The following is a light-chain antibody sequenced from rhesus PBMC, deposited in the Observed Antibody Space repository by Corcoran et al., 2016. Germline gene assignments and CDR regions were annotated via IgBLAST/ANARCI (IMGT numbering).Light chain of an antibody. CDR2: KAS. Sequence: DIQMTQSPSSLSASVGDTVTITCRASQSISSWLDWYQQKPGKAPKLLSYKASRLQSGVPSRFCGSGSGTDFTLTLSSLQPEDFATYYCLQYSSSPFTFGPGTKLDIK. V-gene: IGKV1-22*01. CDR3: LQYSSSPFT. CDR1: QSISSW. J-gene: IGKJ3*01.